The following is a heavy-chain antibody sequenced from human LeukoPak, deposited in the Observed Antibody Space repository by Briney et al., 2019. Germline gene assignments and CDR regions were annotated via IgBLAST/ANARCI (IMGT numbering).Heavy chain of an antibody. CDR2: IRSDGSNK. CDR3: ARVRYSGGWYPYYFDY. Sequence: GGSLRLSCAGSGFSFSSYGMHWVRQAPGKGLEWMAFIRSDGSNKYYADSVKGRFTISRDNSKNTLYLQMNSLRAEDTAVYYCARVRYSGGWYPYYFDYWGLGTLVTVSS. V-gene: IGHV3-30*02. CDR1: GFSFSSYG. D-gene: IGHD6-19*01. J-gene: IGHJ4*02.